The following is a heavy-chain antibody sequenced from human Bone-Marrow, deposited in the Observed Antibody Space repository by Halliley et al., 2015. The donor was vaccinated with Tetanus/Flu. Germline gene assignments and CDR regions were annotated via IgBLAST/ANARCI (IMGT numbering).Heavy chain of an antibody. CDR3: ARTFNSPQPAFDY. V-gene: IGHV4-59*01. J-gene: IGHJ4*02. D-gene: IGHD1-20*01. CDR2: IYPIGSP. Sequence: LEWIGYIYPIGSPNYTPPLKSRVTISIDTSKNQFSLRLRSVTAADTAMYYCARTFNSPQPAFDYWGQGALVTVSS.